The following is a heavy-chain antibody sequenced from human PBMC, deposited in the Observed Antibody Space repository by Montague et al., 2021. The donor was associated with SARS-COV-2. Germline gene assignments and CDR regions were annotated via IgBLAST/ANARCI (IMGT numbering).Heavy chain of an antibody. CDR3: AKEDDFGYFDY. CDR1: GFTFHIYA. D-gene: IGHD4-17*01. CDR2: INNNADST. J-gene: IGHJ4*02. V-gene: IGHV3-23*01. Sequence: SLRLSCAASGFTFHIYAMTWVRQAPGKGLEWVSAINNNADSTYYADSVKGRFTISRDNSKSTLYLQMYSLRAEDTAVYYCAKEDDFGYFDYWGQGTLVTVSS.